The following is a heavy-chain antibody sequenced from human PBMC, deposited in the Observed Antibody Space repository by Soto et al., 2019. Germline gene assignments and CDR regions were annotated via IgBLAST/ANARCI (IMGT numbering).Heavy chain of an antibody. CDR3: ARDCSSTSCYVRAFDP. CDR2: IYHSGST. Sequence: QVQLQESGPGLVKPSGTLSLTCAVSGGSISSSNWWSWVRQPPGKGLEWIGEIYHSGSTNYNPSLSSRVTISVDKSKNQFSLKLSSVTAADTAVYYCARDCSSTSCYVRAFDPWGQGTLVTVSS. J-gene: IGHJ5*02. CDR1: GGSISSSNW. D-gene: IGHD2-2*01. V-gene: IGHV4-4*02.